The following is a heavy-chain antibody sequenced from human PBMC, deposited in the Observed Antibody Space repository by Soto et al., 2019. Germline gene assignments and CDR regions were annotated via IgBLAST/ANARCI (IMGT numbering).Heavy chain of an antibody. V-gene: IGHV4-31*03. Sequence: QVQLQESGPGLVKPSQTLSLTCTVSAGSISSGTYYWNWIRQHQGKGLEWIGYMYYSGTTYYNPSLQSRLTISGDTSKNQFSLKVSSVTVADTAVYYCARGNDFRTGWFDPWGQG. D-gene: IGHD4-4*01. J-gene: IGHJ5*02. CDR2: MYYSGTT. CDR1: AGSISSGTYY. CDR3: ARGNDFRTGWFDP.